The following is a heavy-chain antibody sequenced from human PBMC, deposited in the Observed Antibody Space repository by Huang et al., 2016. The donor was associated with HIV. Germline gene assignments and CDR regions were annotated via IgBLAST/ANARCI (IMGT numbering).Heavy chain of an antibody. CDR2: LYYTGKM. V-gene: IGHV4-39*01. Sequence: QMRFQESGPGLVKPSGTLSLTCNVSGGSINAGRYYWGWIRQPPGKGLEWVGSLYYTGKMHEEPSLKGRLTMSADTSKNQFSRNLSSVTAADTAIYYCARNHDFWRGRMFAISYFDVWGRGTLVTVAS. D-gene: IGHD3-3*01. J-gene: IGHJ2*01. CDR3: ARNHDFWRGRMFAISYFDV. CDR1: GGSINAGRYY.